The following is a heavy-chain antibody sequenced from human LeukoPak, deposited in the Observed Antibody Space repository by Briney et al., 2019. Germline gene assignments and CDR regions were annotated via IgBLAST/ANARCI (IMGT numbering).Heavy chain of an antibody. J-gene: IGHJ6*02. V-gene: IGHV3-48*03. CDR3: ARDNPLYYGMDV. CDR2: ISSSGSTI. D-gene: IGHD1-14*01. Sequence: GGSLRLSCAASGFTFSSYEMNWVRQAPGKGLEWVSYISSSGSTIYYADSVKGRFTISRDNAKNSLYLQMNSRRAEDTAVYYCARDNPLYYGMDVWGQGTTVTVSS. CDR1: GFTFSSYE.